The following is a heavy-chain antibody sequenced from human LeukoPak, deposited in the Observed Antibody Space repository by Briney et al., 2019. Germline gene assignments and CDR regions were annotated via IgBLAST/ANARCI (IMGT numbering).Heavy chain of an antibody. Sequence: LGESLKISCKGSGYSFTSYWIGWVRQMPGEGLEWMAIIYPGDSDIRYSPSFQGQVTISADTSISTAYLQWSSLKASDTAMYYCARARGIAAAGSLGYFDLWGRGTLVTVSS. V-gene: IGHV5-51*01. D-gene: IGHD6-13*01. CDR3: ARARGIAAAGSLGYFDL. J-gene: IGHJ2*01. CDR1: GYSFTSYW. CDR2: IYPGDSDI.